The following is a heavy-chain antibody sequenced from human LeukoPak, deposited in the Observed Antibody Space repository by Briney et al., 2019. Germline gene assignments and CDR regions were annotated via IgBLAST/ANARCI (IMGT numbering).Heavy chain of an antibody. J-gene: IGHJ4*02. V-gene: IGHV3-21*01. CDR1: GFTFSSYS. CDR2: ISGSSSYT. D-gene: IGHD5-12*01. CDR3: ARGTTGGYSPSH. Sequence: GGSLRLSGAASGFTFSSYSMNWVRQAPGKGLEWVSSISGSSSYTFYADSVRGRFTISRDNAKNSLYLQMNSLRAEDTAVYYCARGTTGGYSPSHWGQGTLVTVSS.